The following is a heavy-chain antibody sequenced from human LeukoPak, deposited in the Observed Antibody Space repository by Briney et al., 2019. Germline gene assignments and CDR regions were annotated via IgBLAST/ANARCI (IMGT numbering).Heavy chain of an antibody. CDR1: GFTFSSYT. CDR2: ITTSDGNT. Sequence: GGSLRLSCAASGFTFSSYTMSWVRQAPGKGQEWVSTITTSDGNTYYADSVKGRFTVSRDNSKNTLFLQMNSLRAEDTAVYYCAKDGGLWVSAHWGDSWGRGTLVTVSS. CDR3: AKDGGLWVSAHWGDS. J-gene: IGHJ4*02. D-gene: IGHD7-27*01. V-gene: IGHV3-23*01.